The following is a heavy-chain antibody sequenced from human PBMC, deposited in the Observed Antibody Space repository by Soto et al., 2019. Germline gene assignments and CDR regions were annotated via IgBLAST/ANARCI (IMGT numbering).Heavy chain of an antibody. V-gene: IGHV3-23*01. CDR2: ISGSGGST. Sequence: EVQLLESGGGLVQPGGSLRLSCAASGFTFSSYAMSWVRQAPGKGLEWVSAISGSGGSTYYADSVKGRFTISRDNSKNTLYLQMNSLRAEDTAVYYCAKREEAPGYSSSWYHHWVEYFQHWGQGTLVTVSS. CDR1: GFTFSSYA. D-gene: IGHD6-13*01. CDR3: AKREEAPGYSSSWYHHWVEYFQH. J-gene: IGHJ1*01.